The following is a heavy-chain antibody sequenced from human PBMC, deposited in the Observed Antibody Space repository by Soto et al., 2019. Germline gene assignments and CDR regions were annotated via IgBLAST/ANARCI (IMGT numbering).Heavy chain of an antibody. V-gene: IGHV1-18*01. Sequence: ALVKVSCKASGYTFTSYGISWVRQAPGQGLEWMGWISAYNGNTNYAQKLQGRVTMTTDTSTSTAYMELRSLRSDDTAVYYCAAHGYSSSWYAGSYFDYWGQGTLVTVSS. CDR2: ISAYNGNT. D-gene: IGHD6-13*01. CDR1: GYTFTSYG. J-gene: IGHJ4*02. CDR3: AAHGYSSSWYAGSYFDY.